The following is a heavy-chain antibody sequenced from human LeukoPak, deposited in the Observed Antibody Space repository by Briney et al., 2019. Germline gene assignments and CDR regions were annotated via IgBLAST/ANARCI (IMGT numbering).Heavy chain of an antibody. J-gene: IGHJ5*02. Sequence: ASVKVSCKASGYTFSGYYMHWVRQAPGQGLEWMGRINPNSGVTIYAQKFQGRVTMTRDTSISTGYMELSRLRSDDTAVYYCARIITMVRGVIITDWFDPWGQGTLVTVSS. V-gene: IGHV1-2*06. CDR3: ARIITMVRGVIITDWFDP. CDR2: INPNSGVT. D-gene: IGHD3-10*01. CDR1: GYTFSGYY.